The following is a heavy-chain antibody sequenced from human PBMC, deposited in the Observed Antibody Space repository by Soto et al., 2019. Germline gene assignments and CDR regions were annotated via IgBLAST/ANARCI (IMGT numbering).Heavy chain of an antibody. J-gene: IGHJ4*02. CDR3: AREETAVDY. Sequence: QVQLPESGPGLVKASETLSLPCTVSGGSVSGGRCYCSWIRQPPGKGLEWIGCISYSGSTKHNPSLKSRVTISIDTSKNQFSLRLSAVTAADTAIYYCAREETAVDYWGQGILVTVSS. CDR1: GGSVSGGRCY. V-gene: IGHV4-61*01. CDR2: ISYSGST.